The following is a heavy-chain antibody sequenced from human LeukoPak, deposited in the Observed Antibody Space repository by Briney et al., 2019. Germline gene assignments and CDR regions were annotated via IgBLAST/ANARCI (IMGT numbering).Heavy chain of an antibody. J-gene: IGHJ5*02. CDR2: ISSSSSYI. V-gene: IGHV3-21*01. D-gene: IGHD3-22*01. Sequence: GGSLRLSCAASGFTFSSYSMNWVRQAPGKGLEWVSSISSSSSYIYYADSVKGRFTISRDNAKNSLYLQMNSLRAEDTAVYYCARAKGGKGGSSGYYNWFDPWGQGTLVTVSS. CDR3: ARAKGGKGGSSGYYNWFDP. CDR1: GFTFSSYS.